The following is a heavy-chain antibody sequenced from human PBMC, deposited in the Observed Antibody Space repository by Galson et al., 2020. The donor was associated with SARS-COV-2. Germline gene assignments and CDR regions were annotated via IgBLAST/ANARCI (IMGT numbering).Heavy chain of an antibody. V-gene: IGHV3-30*04. CDR1: GFTFNNYV. CDR2: ISSAGSNS. Sequence: SPKIHCAASGFTFNNYVMHWVRPAPGTGPAGVAVISSAGSNSFYADSLKGRFRITRDKSKSTLYLQMNSLRAEDTAVYYCARGGEWELRDDFEYWGKGALVTCSS. CDR3: ARGGEWELRDDFEY. J-gene: IGHJ4*02. D-gene: IGHD1-26*01.